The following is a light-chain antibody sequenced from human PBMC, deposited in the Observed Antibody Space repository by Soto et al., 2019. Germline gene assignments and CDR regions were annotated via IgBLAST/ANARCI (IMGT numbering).Light chain of an antibody. Sequence: QSVLTQPPSVSGAPGQRVTISCTGSSSNIGAHYDVHWYQQLPGTAPKVLIYGNSNRPSGVPDRFSGSKSGTSASLAITGLQAEDEADYYCQSYDSSLSGPVFGGGTKVTVL. J-gene: IGLJ2*01. CDR1: SSNIGAHYD. CDR3: QSYDSSLSGPV. V-gene: IGLV1-40*01. CDR2: GNS.